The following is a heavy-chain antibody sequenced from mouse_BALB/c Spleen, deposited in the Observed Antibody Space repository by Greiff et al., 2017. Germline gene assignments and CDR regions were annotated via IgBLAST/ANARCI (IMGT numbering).Heavy chain of an antibody. CDR1: GFSLTSYG. Sequence: VKLVESGPGLVAPSQSLSITCTVSGFSLTSYGVHWVRQPPGKGLEWLGVIWAGGSTNYNSALMSRLSISKDNSKSQVFLKMNSLQTDDTAMYYCARERGKLGDYWGQGTTLTVSS. V-gene: IGHV2-9*02. CDR3: ARERGKLGDY. CDR2: IWAGGST. J-gene: IGHJ2*01. D-gene: IGHD4-1*01.